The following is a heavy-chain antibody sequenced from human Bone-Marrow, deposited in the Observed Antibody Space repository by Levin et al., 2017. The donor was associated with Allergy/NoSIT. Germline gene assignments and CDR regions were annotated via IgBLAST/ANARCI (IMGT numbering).Heavy chain of an antibody. Sequence: GESLKISCAASGFTFSSYAVSWVRQAPGKGLEWVSAISGSGGSTYYADSVKGRFTISRDNSKNTLYLQMNSLRAEDTAVYYCAAGKGSITIFGVVISGGQGTLVTVSS. CDR2: ISGSGGST. D-gene: IGHD3-3*01. CDR1: GFTFSSYA. J-gene: IGHJ4*02. V-gene: IGHV3-23*01. CDR3: AAGKGSITIFGVVIS.